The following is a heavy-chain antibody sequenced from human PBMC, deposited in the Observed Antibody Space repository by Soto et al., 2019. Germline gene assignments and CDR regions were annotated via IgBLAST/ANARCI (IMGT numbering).Heavy chain of an antibody. V-gene: IGHV1-18*01. CDR3: ARDGSTMIVVASMLFDI. CDR2: ISAYIGNT. CDR1: GYTFTSYA. D-gene: IGHD3-22*01. Sequence: ASVKVSCKASGYTFTSYAISWVRQAPGQGLEWMGWISAYIGNTNYAQKLQGRVTMATDTSTSTAYMELSSLRSDDTAVYYCARDGSTMIVVASMLFDIWGQGTMVTVSS. J-gene: IGHJ3*02.